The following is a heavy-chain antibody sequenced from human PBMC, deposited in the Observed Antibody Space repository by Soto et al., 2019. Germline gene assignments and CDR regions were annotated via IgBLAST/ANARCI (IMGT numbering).Heavy chain of an antibody. V-gene: IGHV3-23*01. D-gene: IGHD3-22*01. CDR1: GFTFSSYA. J-gene: IGHJ3*02. Sequence: GGSLRLSCAASGFTFSSYAMSWVRQAPGKGLEWVSAISGSGGSTYYADSVKGRFTISRDNSKNTLYLQMNSLRAEVTAVYYCAKDRYYYDSSGYYYVWYAFDIWGQGTMVTVSS. CDR3: AKDRYYYDSSGYYYVWYAFDI. CDR2: ISGSGGST.